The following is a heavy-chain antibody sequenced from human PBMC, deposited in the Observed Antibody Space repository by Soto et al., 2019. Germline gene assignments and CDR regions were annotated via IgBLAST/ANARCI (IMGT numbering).Heavy chain of an antibody. V-gene: IGHV4-30-4*01. J-gene: IGHJ4*02. CDR2: IYYSGST. CDR1: GGSISSGDYY. Sequence: SETLSLTCTVSGGSISSGDYYWSWIRQPPGKGLERIGYIYYSGSTYYNPSLRSRVTISVDTSKNQFSLKLSSVTAADTAVYYCAREIVGATYFDYWGQGTLVTL. CDR3: AREIVGATYFDY. D-gene: IGHD1-26*01.